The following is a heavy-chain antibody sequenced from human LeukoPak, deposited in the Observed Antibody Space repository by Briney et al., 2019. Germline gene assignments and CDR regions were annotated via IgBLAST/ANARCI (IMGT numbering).Heavy chain of an antibody. J-gene: IGHJ4*02. Sequence: GGSLRLSCAASGFTFSSYSMNWVRQAPGKGLEWVSSISSSSSYICYADSVKGRFTISRDNAKNSLYLQMNSLRAEDTAVYYCARDDDLGVVSSSHYFDYWGQGTLVTVSS. CDR2: ISSSSSYI. V-gene: IGHV3-21*01. D-gene: IGHD6-6*01. CDR1: GFTFSSYS. CDR3: ARDDDLGVVSSSHYFDY.